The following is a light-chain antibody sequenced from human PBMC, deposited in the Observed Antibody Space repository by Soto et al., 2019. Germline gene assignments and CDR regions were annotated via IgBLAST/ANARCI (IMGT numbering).Light chain of an antibody. CDR2: DVS. Sequence: QSVLTQPASVSGSPGQSITISCTGTSSDVGGYNYVSWYQQHPGKAPKLMIYDVSNRPSGVSNRFSGSKSGNTASLTISGFQAEDEADYYCNSYRSISTYVFGTGTKVTVL. CDR3: NSYRSISTYV. J-gene: IGLJ1*01. V-gene: IGLV2-14*01. CDR1: SSDVGGYNY.